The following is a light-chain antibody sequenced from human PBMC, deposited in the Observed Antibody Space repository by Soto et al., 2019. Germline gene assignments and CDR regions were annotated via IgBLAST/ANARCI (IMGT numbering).Light chain of an antibody. Sequence: IAMTQSPATLSVSPGERATLSCRASQTVSNKLVWYQQRPGQAPRLLIYDTSTRATGIPARFSGSGSGTEFTLTISSLQSEDFAVDYCQQYGSSPITFGQATRLEIK. CDR2: DTS. CDR3: QQYGSSPIT. CDR1: QTVSNK. J-gene: IGKJ5*01. V-gene: IGKV3-15*01.